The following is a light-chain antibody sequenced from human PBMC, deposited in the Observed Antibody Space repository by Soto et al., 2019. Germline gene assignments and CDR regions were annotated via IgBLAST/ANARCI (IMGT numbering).Light chain of an antibody. Sequence: QSALAQPASVSGSPGQSITISCTGTSSDVGGYNYVSWYQQHPGKAPKLMIYEVSNRPSGVSNRFSGSKSGNTASLTISGLQAEDEDDYYCSSYTSSRTPTYVFGTGTKVTV. J-gene: IGLJ1*01. CDR1: SSDVGGYNY. V-gene: IGLV2-14*01. CDR3: SSYTSSRTPTYV. CDR2: EVS.